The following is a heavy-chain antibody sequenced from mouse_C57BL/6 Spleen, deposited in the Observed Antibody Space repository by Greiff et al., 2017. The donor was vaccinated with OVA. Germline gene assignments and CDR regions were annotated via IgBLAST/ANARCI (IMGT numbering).Heavy chain of an antibody. D-gene: IGHD2-4*01. V-gene: IGHV1-62-2*01. J-gene: IGHJ2*01. CDR3: ARHEKDYDRGYYFDY. Sequence: LQESGAELVKPGASVKLSCKASGYTFTEYTIHWVKQRSGQGLEWIGWFYPGSGSIKYNEKFKDKATLTADKSSSTVYMELSRLTSEDSAVYFCARHEKDYDRGYYFDYWGQGTTLTVSS. CDR1: GYTFTEYT. CDR2: FYPGSGSI.